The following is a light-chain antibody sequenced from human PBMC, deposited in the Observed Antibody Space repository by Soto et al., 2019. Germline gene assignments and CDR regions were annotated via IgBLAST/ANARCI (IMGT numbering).Light chain of an antibody. CDR1: SSDVGGYNY. CDR2: DVS. CDR3: SSYTTSNTRQIA. V-gene: IGLV2-14*03. Sequence: QSVLTQPASVSGCPGQSITISCTGTSSDVGGYNYVSWYQHHPGKAPKLMIFDVSNRPSGVSNRFSGSKSGNTASLTISGLQPEDVADYYSSSYTTSNTRQIAFGTGTMVTDL. J-gene: IGLJ1*01.